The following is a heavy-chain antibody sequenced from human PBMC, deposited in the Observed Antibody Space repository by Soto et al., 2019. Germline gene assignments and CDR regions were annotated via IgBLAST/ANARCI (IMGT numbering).Heavy chain of an antibody. CDR2: INSDGSSA. V-gene: IGHV3-74*01. Sequence: AVGSLRLSSATSGFTFSSYWMHWVRQAPGKGLVWVSRINSDGSSAVYADSVKGRYSISRDNAKNKLFLQMNILRTEDKAVYYCARDPAPIGWYDYWGQGTPVTVSS. CDR3: ARDPAPIGWYDY. D-gene: IGHD6-19*01. J-gene: IGHJ4*02. CDR1: GFTFSSYW.